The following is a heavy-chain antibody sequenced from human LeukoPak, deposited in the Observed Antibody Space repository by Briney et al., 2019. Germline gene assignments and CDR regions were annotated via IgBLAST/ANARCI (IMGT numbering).Heavy chain of an antibody. D-gene: IGHD2-2*01. Sequence: ASVKVSCKPSGYTFASSGISWVRQAPGQGLEWMGWIGAYNGNTNCAQKLQGRVTMTTDTSTSTAYMELRSLRSDDTAVYYCARVRGLRYCSSTSCLYYDAFDIWGQGTMVTVSS. CDR2: IGAYNGNT. J-gene: IGHJ3*02. CDR1: GYTFASSG. CDR3: ARVRGLRYCSSTSCLYYDAFDI. V-gene: IGHV1-18*01.